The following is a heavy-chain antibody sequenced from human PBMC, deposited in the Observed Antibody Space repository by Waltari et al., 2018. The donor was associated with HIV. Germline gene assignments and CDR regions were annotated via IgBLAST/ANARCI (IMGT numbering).Heavy chain of an antibody. D-gene: IGHD2-15*01. CDR3: AREGRDCSGGSCPQNWFGP. Sequence: QLQASGPGLVRPSETLSLIRNVSGYSITTGHYWGWIRQTPGKRLEWIGSIFHTGSAYYNPSLKGRVSLSVDTSNNHFSLTLRSVTAADTAVYFCAREGRDCSGGSCPQNWFGPWGQGTLVTVST. J-gene: IGHJ5*02. CDR1: GYSITTGHY. CDR2: IFHTGSA. V-gene: IGHV4-38-2*02.